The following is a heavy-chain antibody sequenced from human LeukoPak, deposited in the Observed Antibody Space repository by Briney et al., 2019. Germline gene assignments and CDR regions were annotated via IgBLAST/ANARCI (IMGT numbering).Heavy chain of an antibody. CDR1: GFTFSYYY. Sequence: GGALRLSCAASGFTFSYYYMRWIRQAAGEGGEWGSFIRSSGGTIYYADSMKGRFTISRDNANNSLHLQMNSLRLEDTALYYCAKGGPDYGAGSPEYNWFDPWGQGTLVTVSS. CDR2: IRSSGGTI. D-gene: IGHD3-10*01. J-gene: IGHJ5*02. V-gene: IGHV3-11*01. CDR3: AKGGPDYGAGSPEYNWFDP.